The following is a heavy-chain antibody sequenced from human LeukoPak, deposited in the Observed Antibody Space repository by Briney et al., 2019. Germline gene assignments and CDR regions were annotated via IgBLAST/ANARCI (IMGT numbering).Heavy chain of an antibody. CDR2: ISSSSSYI. D-gene: IGHD5-18*01. V-gene: IGHV3-21*01. Sequence: PGGSLRLSCAASGFTFSSYSMNWVRQAPGKGLEWVSSISSSSSYIYYADSVKGRFTISRDNAKNSLYLQMNSLRAEDTAVYCCARDRGDSYGSTTYYFDYWGQGTLVTVSS. CDR1: GFTFSSYS. CDR3: ARDRGDSYGSTTYYFDY. J-gene: IGHJ4*02.